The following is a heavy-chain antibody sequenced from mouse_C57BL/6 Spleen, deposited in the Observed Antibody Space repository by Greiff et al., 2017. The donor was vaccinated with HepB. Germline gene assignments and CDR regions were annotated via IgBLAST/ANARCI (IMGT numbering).Heavy chain of an antibody. CDR1: GYTFTDYY. V-gene: IGHV1-26*01. CDR3: ARDDPTGTWDY. D-gene: IGHD4-1*02. J-gene: IGHJ2*01. CDR2: INPNNGGT. Sequence: EVQLQQSGPELVKPGASVKISCKASGYTFTDYYMNWVKQSHGKSLEWIGDINPNNGGTSYNQKFKGKATLTVDTSSSTAYMELRSLTSEDSAVYYCARDDPTGTWDYWGQGTTLTVSS.